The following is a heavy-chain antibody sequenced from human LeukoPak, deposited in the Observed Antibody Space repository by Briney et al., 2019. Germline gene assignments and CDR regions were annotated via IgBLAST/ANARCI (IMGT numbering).Heavy chain of an antibody. CDR1: GFIFGDHA. CDR2: ISSSTIYT. J-gene: IGHJ4*02. Sequence: GGSLRLSCTASGFIFGDHAMGWVRQAPGKGLQWVSYISSSTIYTNYADSVKGRFTISRDNAENSLYLQMNSLRAEDTAVYYCARGYGSGIFPFDHWGQGTLVTVSS. V-gene: IGHV3-11*06. CDR3: ARGYGSGIFPFDH. D-gene: IGHD3-10*01.